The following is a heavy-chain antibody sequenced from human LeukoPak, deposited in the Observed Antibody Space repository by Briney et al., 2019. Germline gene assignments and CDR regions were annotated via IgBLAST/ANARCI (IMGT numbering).Heavy chain of an antibody. CDR3: AREMWDFWSGVRPYFDY. Sequence: GGSLRLSCAASGFTFSSYAMHWVRQAPGKGLEWVAVISYDGSNKYYADSVKGRFTISRDNSKNTLYLQMNSLRAEDTAVYYCAREMWDFWSGVRPYFDYWGQGTLVTVSS. CDR2: ISYDGSNK. J-gene: IGHJ4*02. CDR1: GFTFSSYA. V-gene: IGHV3-30-3*01. D-gene: IGHD3-3*01.